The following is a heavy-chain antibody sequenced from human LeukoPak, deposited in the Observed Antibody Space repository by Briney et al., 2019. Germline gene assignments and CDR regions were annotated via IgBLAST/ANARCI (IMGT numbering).Heavy chain of an antibody. CDR2: IYYSGRT. D-gene: IGHD3-22*01. J-gene: IGHJ1*01. CDR3: ARRRYYDSTGYLD. CDR1: GGPISSSSYY. V-gene: IGHV4-39*01. Sequence: PSETLSLTCTVSGGPISSSSYYWDWIRQPPGKGLEWMGSIYYSGRTYYNMSLKSRVTISIDTSKNQFSLNLNSVTAADTAVYYCARRRYYDSTGYLDWGQGTLVTVSS.